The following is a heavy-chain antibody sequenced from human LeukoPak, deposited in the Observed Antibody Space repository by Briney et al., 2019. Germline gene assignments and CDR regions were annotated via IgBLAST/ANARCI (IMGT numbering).Heavy chain of an antibody. V-gene: IGHV1-46*01. Sequence: ASVKVSCKASGYTFTSYYMRWVRQAPGQGLEWMGIINPSGGSTSYAQKFQGRVTMTRDTSTSTVYMELSSLRSEDTAVYYCASARRDSSGYYLHFDYWGQGTLVTLSS. CDR3: ASARRDSSGYYLHFDY. CDR2: INPSGGST. J-gene: IGHJ4*02. CDR1: GYTFTSYY. D-gene: IGHD3-22*01.